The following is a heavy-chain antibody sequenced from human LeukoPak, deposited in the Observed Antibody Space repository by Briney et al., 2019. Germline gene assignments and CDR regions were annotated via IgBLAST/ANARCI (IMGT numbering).Heavy chain of an antibody. J-gene: IGHJ6*03. CDR2: IYVTGT. Sequence: PSETLSLTCTVSGGSIGTYYWRWIRQSPGKGLEWIGYIYVTGTRYNPYLQSRVTISVDRSRNQFFLNMSSVTAADTAVYYCARHIGGGIEDMDVWGKGTKVIVSS. CDR1: GGSIGTYY. D-gene: IGHD3-16*02. V-gene: IGHV4-59*08. CDR3: ARHIGGGIEDMDV.